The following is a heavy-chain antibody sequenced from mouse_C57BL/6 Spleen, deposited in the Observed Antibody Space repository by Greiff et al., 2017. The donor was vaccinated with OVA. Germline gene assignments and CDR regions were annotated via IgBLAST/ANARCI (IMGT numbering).Heavy chain of an antibody. Sequence: QVLLQQSGPELVKPGASVKISFKASGYAFCSPWMNWVKQRLGKGLEWIGRIYPGDGDTNYNGKFKGKATLTADKYSSTAYIQLSSLTSEDSAVYFCARAELDAWFAYWGQGTLVTVSA. CDR2: IYPGDGDT. D-gene: IGHD1-3*01. J-gene: IGHJ3*01. CDR1: GYAFCSPW. V-gene: IGHV1-82*01. CDR3: ARAELDAWFAY.